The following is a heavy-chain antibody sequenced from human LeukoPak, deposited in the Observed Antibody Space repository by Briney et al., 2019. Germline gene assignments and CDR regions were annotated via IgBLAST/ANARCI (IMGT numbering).Heavy chain of an antibody. J-gene: IGHJ3*02. CDR1: GGSFSGYY. CDR2: INHSGST. Sequence: SETLSLTCAVYGGSFSGYYWSWIRQPPGKGLEWIGEINHSGSTNYNPSLKSRVTISVDTSKNQFSLKLSSVTAADTAVYYCARDRYYYDSSGSAFDIWGQGTMVTVSS. CDR3: ARDRYYYDSSGSAFDI. D-gene: IGHD3-22*01. V-gene: IGHV4-34*01.